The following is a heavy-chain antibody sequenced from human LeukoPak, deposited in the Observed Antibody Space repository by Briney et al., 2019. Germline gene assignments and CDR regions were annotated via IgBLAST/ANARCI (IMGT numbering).Heavy chain of an antibody. V-gene: IGHV4-4*02. CDR2: VFHDGSP. CDR1: GGSISSSSW. CDR3: ARDPNIVSAVTLRAFDI. D-gene: IGHD5/OR15-5a*01. J-gene: IGHJ3*02. Sequence: SGTLSLTCAVSGGSISSSSWWSWVRQPPGKGLEWIGEVFHDGSPNYNPSFRGRVTILVDKSKNQFSLNLGSLTAADTAMYYCARDPNIVSAVTLRAFDIWGQGTMVSVSS.